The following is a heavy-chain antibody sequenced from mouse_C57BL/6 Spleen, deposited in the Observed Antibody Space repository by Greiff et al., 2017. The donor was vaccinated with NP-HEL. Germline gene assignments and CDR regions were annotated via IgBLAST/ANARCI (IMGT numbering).Heavy chain of an antibody. Sequence: VQLQQSGAELVRPGTSVKVSCKASGYAFTNYLIEWVKQRPGQGLEWIGVINPGSGGTNYNEKYKGKATLTADKSSSTAYMQLSSLTSEDSAVYVCAREEPDYGYDGTPWFAYWGQGTLVTVSA. D-gene: IGHD2-2*01. V-gene: IGHV1-54*01. CDR3: AREEPDYGYDGTPWFAY. J-gene: IGHJ3*01. CDR1: GYAFTNYL. CDR2: INPGSGGT.